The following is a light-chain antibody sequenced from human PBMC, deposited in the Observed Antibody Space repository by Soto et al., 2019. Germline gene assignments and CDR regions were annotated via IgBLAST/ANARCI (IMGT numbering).Light chain of an antibody. CDR1: QPISNW. CDR3: QQYNSDPYT. Sequence: DIHMTQSPSTLSASVGDRVTISCRASQPISNWLAWYQQRPGEAPKLLISDSSNLEGGVPPRFSGTGSGSQHTLTISSLQPDDSATYYCQQYNSDPYTFGQGTKLQIK. J-gene: IGKJ2*01. CDR2: DSS. V-gene: IGKV1-5*01.